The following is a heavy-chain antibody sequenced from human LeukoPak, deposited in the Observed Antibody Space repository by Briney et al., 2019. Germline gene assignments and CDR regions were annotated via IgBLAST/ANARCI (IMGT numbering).Heavy chain of an antibody. CDR2: ISSSSSYT. CDR3: AKGGLRYFDWVSAFDY. D-gene: IGHD3-9*01. CDR1: GFTFSDYY. J-gene: IGHJ4*02. V-gene: IGHV3-11*06. Sequence: GGSLRLSCAASGFTFSDYYMSWIREAPGKGLVWVSYISSSSSYTNYAGSVKGRFTISRDNAKNSLFLQMNSLRAEDTAVYYCAKGGLRYFDWVSAFDYWCQGTLVTVSS.